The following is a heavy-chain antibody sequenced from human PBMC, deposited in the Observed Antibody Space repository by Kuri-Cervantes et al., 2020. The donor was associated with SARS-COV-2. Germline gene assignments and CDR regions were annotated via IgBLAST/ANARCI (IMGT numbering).Heavy chain of an antibody. CDR1: GGSFSGYY. V-gene: IGHV4-34*01. CDR2: INHSGST. Sequence: SETLSLTCAVYGGSFSGYYWSWIRQPPGKGLEWVGEINHSGSTNYNPSLKSRVTISVDKSKNQFSLKLSAVTAADTAVYYCAKTPGYSYGALYFDSWGQGTLVTVSS. D-gene: IGHD5-18*01. CDR3: AKTPGYSYGALYFDS. J-gene: IGHJ4*02.